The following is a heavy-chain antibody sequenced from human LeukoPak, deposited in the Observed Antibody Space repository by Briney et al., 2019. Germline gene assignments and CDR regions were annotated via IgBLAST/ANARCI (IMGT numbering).Heavy chain of an antibody. CDR2: IYHSGST. V-gene: IGHV4-59*08. J-gene: IGHJ6*03. Sequence: SETLSLTCSVSGGSMSSYYWSWIRQSPGKGLEWIGYIYHSGSTDYNSSLKSRVTISVDTSKNQFSLKLSSVTAADTAVYYCARIAYYYDSSGYWPYYYYYYMDVWGKGTTVTVSS. CDR1: GGSMSSYY. D-gene: IGHD3-22*01. CDR3: ARIAYYYDSSGYWPYYYYYYMDV.